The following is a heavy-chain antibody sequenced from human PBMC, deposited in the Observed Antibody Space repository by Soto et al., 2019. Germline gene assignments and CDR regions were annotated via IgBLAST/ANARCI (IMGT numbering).Heavy chain of an antibody. Sequence: GGSLRLSCAASGFTFSSYEMNWVRQAPGKGLEWVSYISSSGSTIYYADSVKGRFTISRDNAKNSLYLQMNSLRAEDTAVYYCARDLRWSPFDYWGQGTLVTVSS. J-gene: IGHJ4*02. CDR1: GFTFSSYE. V-gene: IGHV3-48*03. CDR2: ISSSGSTI. D-gene: IGHD4-17*01. CDR3: ARDLRWSPFDY.